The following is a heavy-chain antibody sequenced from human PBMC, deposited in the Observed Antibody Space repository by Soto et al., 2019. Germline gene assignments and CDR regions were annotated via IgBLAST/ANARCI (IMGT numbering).Heavy chain of an antibody. CDR3: AGNIVATISSFDY. J-gene: IGHJ4*02. CDR2: INHSGST. D-gene: IGHD5-12*01. Sequence: ASETLSLTCAVYGESFSGYYWSWIRQPPGKGLEWIGEINHSGSTNYNPSLESRVTMSVDTSKNQFSLKLSSVTAADTAMYYCAGNIVATISSFDYWGQGTLVTVSS. CDR1: GESFSGYY. V-gene: IGHV4-34*01.